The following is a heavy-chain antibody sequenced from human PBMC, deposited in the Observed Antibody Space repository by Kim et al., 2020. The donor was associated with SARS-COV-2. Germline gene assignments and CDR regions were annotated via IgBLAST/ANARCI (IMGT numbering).Heavy chain of an antibody. D-gene: IGHD3-10*01. CDR2: IYYSGST. J-gene: IGHJ6*02. Sequence: ETLSLTCTVSGGSISSYYWSWIRQPPGKGLEWIGYIYYSGSTNYNPSLKSRVTISVDTSKNQFSLKLSSVTAADTAVYYCARDSTELYPLSPYYYYYGMDVWGQGTTVTVSS. CDR1: GGSISSYY. V-gene: IGHV4-59*01. CDR3: ARDSTELYPLSPYYYYYGMDV.